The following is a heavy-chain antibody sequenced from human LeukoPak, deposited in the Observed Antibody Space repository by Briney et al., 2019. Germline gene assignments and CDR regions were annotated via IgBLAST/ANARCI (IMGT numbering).Heavy chain of an antibody. Sequence: HGESLKISCKGSGYSFTNYWITWVRQMPGKGLEWMGRIDPSDSYTNYSPSFQGHVTISADKSISTAYLQWSSLKASDTAMYYCARHGGYDLGGWGQETLVTVSS. V-gene: IGHV5-10-1*01. CDR3: ARHGGYDLGG. J-gene: IGHJ4*02. CDR2: IDPSDSYT. CDR1: GYSFTNYW. D-gene: IGHD5-12*01.